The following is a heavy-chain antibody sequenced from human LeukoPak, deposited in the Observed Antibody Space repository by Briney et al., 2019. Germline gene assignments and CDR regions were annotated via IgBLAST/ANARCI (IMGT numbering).Heavy chain of an antibody. CDR3: ARERITIFGVVIHGVFDY. V-gene: IGHV1-8*01. Sequence: ASVKVSCKASGYTFTSYDINWVRQATGQGLEWMGWMNPNSGNTGYAQKFQGRVTMTRNTSISTAYMELSSLRSEDTAVYYCARERITIFGVVIHGVFDYWGQGTLVTVSS. J-gene: IGHJ4*02. CDR1: GYTFTSYD. D-gene: IGHD3-3*01. CDR2: MNPNSGNT.